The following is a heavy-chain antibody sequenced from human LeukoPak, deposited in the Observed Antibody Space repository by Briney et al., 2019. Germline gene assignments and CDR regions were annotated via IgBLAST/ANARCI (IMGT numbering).Heavy chain of an antibody. J-gene: IGHJ4*02. D-gene: IGHD1-26*01. CDR2: IYYSGST. Sequence: SXXLSLTCTVSGGSISSSSYYWGWIRQPPGKGLEWIGSIYYSGSTYYNPSLKSRVTISVDTSKNQFSLKLSSVTAADTAVYYCARIVGAYYFDYWGQGTLVTVSS. V-gene: IGHV4-39*01. CDR3: ARIVGAYYFDY. CDR1: GGSISSSSYY.